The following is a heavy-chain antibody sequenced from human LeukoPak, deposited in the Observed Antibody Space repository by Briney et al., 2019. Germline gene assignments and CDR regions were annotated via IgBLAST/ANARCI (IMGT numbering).Heavy chain of an antibody. CDR2: ISAYNGNT. D-gene: IGHD5-18*01. CDR3: ARDGKIQLWLHYYYYMDV. CDR1: GYTFTSYG. Sequence: ASVKVSCKASGYTFTSYGISWVRQAPGQGLEWMGWISAYNGNTNYAQKLQGRVTMTTDTSTSTAYMELGSLRSDDTAVYYCARDGKIQLWLHYYYYMDVWGKGTTVTVSS. J-gene: IGHJ6*03. V-gene: IGHV1-18*01.